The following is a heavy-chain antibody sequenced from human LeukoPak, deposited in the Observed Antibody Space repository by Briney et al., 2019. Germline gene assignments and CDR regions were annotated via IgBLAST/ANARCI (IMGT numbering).Heavy chain of an antibody. CDR1: GYTLTGYY. CDR3: ARASWNDGLDV. Sequence: ASVKVSCKASGYTLTGYYMHWVRQAPGQGLEWMGRINPNSGGTNYAQRFQGRVTMTRDTSISTAYMELSRLRSDDTAVYYCARASWNDGLDVWGKGTTVTVSS. J-gene: IGHJ6*04. D-gene: IGHD1-1*01. V-gene: IGHV1-2*06. CDR2: INPNSGGT.